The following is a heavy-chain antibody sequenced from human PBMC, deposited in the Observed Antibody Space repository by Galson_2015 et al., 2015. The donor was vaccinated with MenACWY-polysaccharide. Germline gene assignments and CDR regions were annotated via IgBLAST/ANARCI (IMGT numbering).Heavy chain of an antibody. CDR1: GGTFSSYA. CDR2: IIPIFGTA. CDR3: ARFVEYYDSSGYMDFQH. V-gene: IGHV1-69*13. D-gene: IGHD3-22*01. Sequence: SVKVSCKASGGTFSSYAISWVRQAPGQGLEWMGGIIPIFGTANYAQKFQGRVTISADESTSTACMELSGLRSEDTAVYYCARFVEYYDSSGYMDFQHWGQGTLVTVSS. J-gene: IGHJ1*01.